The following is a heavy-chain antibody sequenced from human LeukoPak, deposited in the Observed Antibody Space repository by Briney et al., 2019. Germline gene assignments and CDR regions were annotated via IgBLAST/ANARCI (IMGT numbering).Heavy chain of an antibody. CDR1: GFTFDDYA. Sequence: QPGGSLRLSCSASGFTFDDYAMHWVRQAPGKGLEWVSGISWNSGSIGYADSVKGRFTISRDNAKNSLYLQMNSLRAEDTALYYCAKDIGSRIVVVPAAIRDYYYGMDVWGQGTTVTVSS. J-gene: IGHJ6*02. CDR2: ISWNSGSI. V-gene: IGHV3-9*01. CDR3: AKDIGSRIVVVPAAIRDYYYGMDV. D-gene: IGHD2-2*02.